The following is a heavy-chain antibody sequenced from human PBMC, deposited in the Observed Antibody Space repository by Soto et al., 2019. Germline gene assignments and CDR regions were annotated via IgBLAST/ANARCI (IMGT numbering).Heavy chain of an antibody. J-gene: IGHJ3*01. CDR3: AREGPVSGTNAFDV. CDR2: ISSISYI. D-gene: IGHD6-19*01. CDR1: GFTFSSYT. Sequence: GGSLILSCAASGFTFSSYTMNWVRQAPGQGLEWVSSISSISYIYYADSVKGRFTISRDNSKNMLSLQMDSLGAEDTAVYYCAREGPVSGTNAFDVWGQGTMVTVSS. V-gene: IGHV3-21*06.